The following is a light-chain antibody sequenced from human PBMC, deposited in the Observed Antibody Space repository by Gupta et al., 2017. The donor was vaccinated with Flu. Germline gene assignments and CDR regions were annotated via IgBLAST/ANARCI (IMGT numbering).Light chain of an antibody. Sequence: SSELPQPLSVSVSPGQTARITCSGDAVPKQYAYWYQQKPGQAPVVVIYKDTERPSGIPERFSDSSSGTTVTLTISGVQAEDEADYYCQSSDSSGTDVVFGGGTKLTVL. CDR1: AVPKQY. CDR2: KDT. V-gene: IGLV3-25*03. CDR3: QSSDSSGTDVV. J-gene: IGLJ2*01.